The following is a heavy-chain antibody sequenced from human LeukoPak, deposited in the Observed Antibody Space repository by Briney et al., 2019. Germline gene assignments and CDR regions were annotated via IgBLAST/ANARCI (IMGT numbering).Heavy chain of an antibody. V-gene: IGHV3-23*01. D-gene: IGHD4-17*01. CDR1: GFTFSSYA. J-gene: IGHJ4*02. CDR2: ISGSGGST. CDR3: AKAIDYGDYPFDY. Sequence: GGSLRLSCAASGFTFSSYAMSWVRQAPGKGLEWVSAISGSGGSTYYAGSVKGRFTISRDNSKNTLYLQMNSLRAEDTAVYYCAKAIDYGDYPFDYWGQGTLVTVSS.